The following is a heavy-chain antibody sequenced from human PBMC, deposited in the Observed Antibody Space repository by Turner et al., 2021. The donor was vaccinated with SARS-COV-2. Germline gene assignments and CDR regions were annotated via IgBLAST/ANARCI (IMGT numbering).Heavy chain of an antibody. CDR3: ASTSVVNYGMDV. Sequence: EVQLVESGGGLVQPGGPRRLSCAASGFTFSRYSMNWVRQAPGKGLVWVSYISSSSSTIYYADSVKGRFTISRDNAKNSLYLQMNSLRAEDTAVYYCASTSVVNYGMDVWGQGTTVTVSS. V-gene: IGHV3-48*01. CDR2: ISSSSSTI. CDR1: GFTFSRYS. J-gene: IGHJ6*02. D-gene: IGHD2-15*01.